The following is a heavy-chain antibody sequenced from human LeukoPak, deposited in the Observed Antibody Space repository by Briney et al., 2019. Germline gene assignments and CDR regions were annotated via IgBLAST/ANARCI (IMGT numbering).Heavy chain of an antibody. D-gene: IGHD3-22*01. CDR2: ISPNSGGT. V-gene: IGHV1-2*02. CDR1: RYTFTGYY. J-gene: IGHJ4*02. CDR3: AREYYDSSGYYSYYFDY. Sequence: ASVKVSCKASRYTFTGYYMHWVRQAPGQGLEWMGWISPNSGGTNYAQNFQGRVTMTRDTSISTAYMELSRLRSDDTAVYYCAREYYDSSGYYSYYFDYWGQGTLVTVSS.